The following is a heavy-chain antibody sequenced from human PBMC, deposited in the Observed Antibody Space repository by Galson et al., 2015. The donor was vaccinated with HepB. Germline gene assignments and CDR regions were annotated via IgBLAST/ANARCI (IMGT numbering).Heavy chain of an antibody. Sequence: SLRLSCAASGFTFSSYAMSWVRQAPGKGLEWVSAISGSGGSTYYADSVKGRFTISRDNSKNTLYLQMNSLRAEDTAVYYCAKDHDEYGDYHNFDYWGQGTLVTVSS. D-gene: IGHD4-17*01. CDR1: GFTFSSYA. J-gene: IGHJ4*02. CDR2: ISGSGGST. V-gene: IGHV3-23*01. CDR3: AKDHDEYGDYHNFDY.